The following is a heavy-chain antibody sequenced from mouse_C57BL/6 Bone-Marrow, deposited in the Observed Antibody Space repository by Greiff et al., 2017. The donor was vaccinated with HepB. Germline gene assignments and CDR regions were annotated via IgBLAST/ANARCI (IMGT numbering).Heavy chain of an antibody. D-gene: IGHD2-4*01. CDR2: IHPNSGST. CDR3: ARRGNRLRRAFDY. V-gene: IGHV1-64*01. J-gene: IGHJ2*01. CDR1: GYTFTSYW. Sequence: QVQLQQPGAELVKPGASVKLSCKASGYTFTSYWMHWVKQRPGQGLEWIGMIHPNSGSTNYNEKFKSKDTLTVDKSSSTAYMQLSSLTSEDSAVYYCARRGNRLRRAFDYWGQGTTLTVSS.